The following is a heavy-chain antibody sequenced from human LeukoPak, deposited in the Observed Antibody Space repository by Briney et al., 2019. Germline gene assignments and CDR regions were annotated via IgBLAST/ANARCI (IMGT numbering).Heavy chain of an antibody. CDR1: GFTFDDYA. V-gene: IGHV3-9*03. Sequence: GGSLRLSCAASGFTFDDYAMHWVRQAPGKGLEWVSGISWNSGSIGYADSVKGRFTISRNNAKNSLYLQMNSLRAEDMALYYCAKDMGIAVAGAVDYWGQGTLVTVSS. J-gene: IGHJ4*02. D-gene: IGHD6-19*01. CDR3: AKDMGIAVAGAVDY. CDR2: ISWNSGSI.